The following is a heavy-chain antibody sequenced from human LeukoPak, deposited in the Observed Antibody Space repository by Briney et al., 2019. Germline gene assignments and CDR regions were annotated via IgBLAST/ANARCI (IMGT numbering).Heavy chain of an antibody. J-gene: IGHJ4*02. V-gene: IGHV3-21*01. Sequence: PGGSLRLSCAASGFTFSSYSMNWVRQAPGKGLEWVSSISSSSSYIYYADSVKGRFTISRDNAKNSLYLQMNSLRAEDTAVYYCASTWGDYDKFGYWGQGTLVTVSS. D-gene: IGHD4-17*01. CDR2: ISSSSSYI. CDR3: ASTWGDYDKFGY. CDR1: GFTFSSYS.